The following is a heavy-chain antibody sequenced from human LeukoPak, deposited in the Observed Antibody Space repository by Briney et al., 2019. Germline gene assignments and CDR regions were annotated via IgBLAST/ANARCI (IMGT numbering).Heavy chain of an antibody. CDR2: INHSGST. CDR1: GGSISSYY. CDR3: ARGVISAGTSP. D-gene: IGHD6-13*01. Sequence: SETLSLTCTVSGGSISSYYWSWIRQPPGKGLEWIGEINHSGSTNYNPSLKSRVTISVDTSKNQFSLKLSSVTAADTAVYYCARGVISAGTSPWGQGTLVTVSS. V-gene: IGHV4-34*01. J-gene: IGHJ5*02.